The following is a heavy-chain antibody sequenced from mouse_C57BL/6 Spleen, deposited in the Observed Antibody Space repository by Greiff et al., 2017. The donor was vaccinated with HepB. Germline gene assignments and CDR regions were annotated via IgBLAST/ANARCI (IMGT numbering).Heavy chain of an antibody. J-gene: IGHJ3*01. CDR1: GYTFTDYY. Sequence: LQESGAELVKPGASVKISCKASGYTFTDYYINWVKQRPGQGLEWIGKIGPGSGSTYYNEKLKGKATLTADKSSSTAYMQLSSLTSEDSAVYFCTYDYDPWFAYWGQGTLVTVSA. CDR2: IGPGSGST. CDR3: TYDYDPWFAY. V-gene: IGHV1-77*01. D-gene: IGHD2-4*01.